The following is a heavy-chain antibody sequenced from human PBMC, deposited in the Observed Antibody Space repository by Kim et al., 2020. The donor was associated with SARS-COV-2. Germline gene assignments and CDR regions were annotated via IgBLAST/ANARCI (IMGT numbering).Heavy chain of an antibody. CDR2: ISWNSGSI. D-gene: IGHD2-15*01. CDR3: AKAIVVVVAATPYGMDV. J-gene: IGHJ6*02. CDR1: GFTFGDYA. Sequence: SLRLSCAASGFTFGDYAMHWVRQAPGKGLEWVSGISWNSGSIGYADSVKGRFTISRDNAKNSLYLQMNSLRAEDTALYYCAKAIVVVVAATPYGMDVWGQGTTVTVSS. V-gene: IGHV3-9*01.